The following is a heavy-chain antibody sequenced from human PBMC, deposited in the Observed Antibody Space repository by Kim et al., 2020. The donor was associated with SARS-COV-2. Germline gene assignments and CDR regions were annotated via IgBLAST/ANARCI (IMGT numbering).Heavy chain of an antibody. CDR3: ARGVAGFSSYYYGMDV. CDR2: IIPIFGTA. D-gene: IGHD6-19*01. Sequence: SVKVSCKASGGTLSSYAISWVRQAPGQGLEWMGGIIPIFGTANYAQKFQGRVTITADESTSTAYMELSSLRSEDTAVYYCARGVAGFSSYYYGMDVWGQGTTVTVSS. J-gene: IGHJ6*02. V-gene: IGHV1-69*13. CDR1: GGTLSSYA.